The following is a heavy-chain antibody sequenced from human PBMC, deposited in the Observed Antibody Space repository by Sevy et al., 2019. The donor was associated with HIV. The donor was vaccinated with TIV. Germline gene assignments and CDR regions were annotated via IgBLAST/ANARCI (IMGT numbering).Heavy chain of an antibody. CDR3: AKGTVAAPVGNYFDH. J-gene: IGHJ4*01. CDR1: GFSFMPYA. CDR2: FSGSSGLT. D-gene: IGHD6-25*01. Sequence: GGSLRLSCAASGFSFMPYAMSWVRQAPGKGLEWVSGFSGSSGLTYYANSVKGRFTISRDNSKNTLYLQMKNLRADDTAVYYCAKGTVAAPVGNYFDHWGHGALVTVSS. V-gene: IGHV3-23*01.